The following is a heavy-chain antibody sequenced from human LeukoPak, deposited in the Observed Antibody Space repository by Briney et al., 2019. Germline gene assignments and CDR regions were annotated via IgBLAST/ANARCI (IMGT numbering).Heavy chain of an antibody. CDR1: GDSISSSGYY. Sequence: PSETLSLTCTVSGDSISSSGYYWGWIRQPPGKGLEWIASIYYSGSAYYNPSLKSRVTMSVDKSKNQFSLKLSSVTAADTAMYYCARADRALDYWGPGTLVTVSS. D-gene: IGHD2-15*01. V-gene: IGHV4-39*01. CDR3: ARADRALDY. CDR2: IYYSGSA. J-gene: IGHJ4*02.